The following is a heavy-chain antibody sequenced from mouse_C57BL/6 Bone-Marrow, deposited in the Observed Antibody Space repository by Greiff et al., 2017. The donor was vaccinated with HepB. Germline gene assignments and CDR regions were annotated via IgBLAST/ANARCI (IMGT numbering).Heavy chain of an antibody. V-gene: IGHV1-82*01. CDR3: ARGPITTVGLQGD. D-gene: IGHD1-1*01. CDR1: GYAFSSSW. J-gene: IGHJ2*01. Sequence: QVQLQQSGPELVKPGASVKISCKASGYAFSSSWMNWVKQRPGKGLEWIGRIYPGDGDTNYNGKFKGKATLTADKSSSTAYMQLSSLTSEDSAVYFCARGPITTVGLQGDWGQGTTLTVSS. CDR2: IYPGDGDT.